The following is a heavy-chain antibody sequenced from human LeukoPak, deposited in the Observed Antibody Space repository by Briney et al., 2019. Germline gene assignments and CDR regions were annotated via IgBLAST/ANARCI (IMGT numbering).Heavy chain of an antibody. J-gene: IGHJ4*02. CDR3: ARDLGSGWNFDY. V-gene: IGHV3-53*01. Sequence: GGSLRLSYAASGFTVSSNYMNWVRQAPGKGLEWVSIIYSGGSTYYADSVKGRFTISRDNSKNTLYLQMNSLRAEDTAVYYCARDLGSGWNFDYWGQGTLVTVSS. D-gene: IGHD6-19*01. CDR1: GFTVSSNY. CDR2: IYSGGST.